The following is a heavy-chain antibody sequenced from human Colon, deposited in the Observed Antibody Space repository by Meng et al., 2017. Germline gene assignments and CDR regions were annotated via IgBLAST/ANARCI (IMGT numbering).Heavy chain of an antibody. CDR2: IYYSGST. Sequence: SETLSLTCTVSGGSISGRNYYWGWIRQSPGKGLEWIGSIYYSGSTYYAPSLKSRVTISVDTSKSQFSLSLRPVSASDTAVYHCARDSSGGTGSFDLWGQGMLVTVSS. V-gene: IGHV4-39*07. CDR1: GGSISGRNYY. D-gene: IGHD1-1*01. J-gene: IGHJ4*02. CDR3: ARDSSGGTGSFDL.